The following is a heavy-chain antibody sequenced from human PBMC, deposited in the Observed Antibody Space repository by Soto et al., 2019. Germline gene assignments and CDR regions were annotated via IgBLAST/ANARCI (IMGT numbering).Heavy chain of an antibody. D-gene: IGHD3-10*01. J-gene: IGHJ4*01. CDR1: GGTFNSHL. CDR2: IIPLFGTL. CDR3: ASGSLYGSGSYPVDY. V-gene: IGHV1-69*08. Sequence: QVQLVQSGAEVKKTGSSVNVSCKASGGTFNSHLIRWVRLAAGQGLEWMGTIIPLFGTLNYAQKLQGRVTLSADRSTSTAYMELSGLRSDDTAVYYCASGSLYGSGSYPVDYWGQGTLVTVSS.